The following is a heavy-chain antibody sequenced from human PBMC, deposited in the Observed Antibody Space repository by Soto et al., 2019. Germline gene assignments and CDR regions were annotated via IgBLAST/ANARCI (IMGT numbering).Heavy chain of an antibody. CDR1: GGSISSYY. D-gene: IGHD1-26*01. CDR2: IYYSGST. CDR3: ARMGVVGATTFDY. J-gene: IGHJ4*02. Sequence: QVQLQESGPGLVKPSETLSLTCTVSGGSISSYYWSWIRQPPGKGLEWIGYIYYSGSTNYNPSLKSRVTISVDTSKNQFSPKLSSVTAADTALYYCARMGVVGATTFDYWGQGTLVTVSS. V-gene: IGHV4-59*01.